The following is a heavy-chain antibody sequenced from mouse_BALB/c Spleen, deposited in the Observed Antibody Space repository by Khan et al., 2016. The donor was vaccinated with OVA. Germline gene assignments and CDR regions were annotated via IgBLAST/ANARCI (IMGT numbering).Heavy chain of an antibody. D-gene: IGHD1-1*01. V-gene: IGHV2-2*02. J-gene: IGHJ4*01. CDR3: ASPNDTYGYAMAY. CDR2: IWSGGTT. Sequence: VKLEESGPGLVQPSQSLSITCTVSGLSLTNYGIHWVRQSPGRGLEWLGVIWSGGTTDYNAPFISRMSIIKDNSKSKVFFKLNSLQANATAIYYLASPNDTYGYAMAYWGQGTSVTVSS. CDR1: GLSLTNYG.